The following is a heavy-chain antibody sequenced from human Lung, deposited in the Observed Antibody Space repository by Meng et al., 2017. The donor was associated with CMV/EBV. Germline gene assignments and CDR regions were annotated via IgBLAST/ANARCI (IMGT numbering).Heavy chain of an antibody. CDR3: AKSSDNGWSS. CDR2: VNPISDDT. Sequence: VQLVQSGAEVKRPGASVKISCPASGYSFSGFYLNWARQAPGHGLEWLGRVNPISDDTHLAQKFEGRITVTRSATINTAFMELTRLRPDDTAVYYCAKSSDNGWSSWGPGTLVTVSS. D-gene: IGHD6-19*01. V-gene: IGHV1-2*06. CDR1: GYSFSGFY. J-gene: IGHJ4*01.